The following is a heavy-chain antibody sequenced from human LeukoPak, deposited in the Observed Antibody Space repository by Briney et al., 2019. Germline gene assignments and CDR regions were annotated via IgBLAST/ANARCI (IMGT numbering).Heavy chain of an antibody. CDR3: ARLGYCSGGSCYSHYYYYYMDV. J-gene: IGHJ6*03. CDR2: IYYSGST. Sequence: PSETLSLTCTVSGGSISSYYWSWIRQPPGKGLEWIGNIYYSGSTNYNPSLKSRVTISVDTSKNQFSLKLSSVTAADTAVYYCARLGYCSGGSCYSHYYYYYMDVWGKGTTVTVSS. D-gene: IGHD2-15*01. CDR1: GGSISSYY. V-gene: IGHV4-59*01.